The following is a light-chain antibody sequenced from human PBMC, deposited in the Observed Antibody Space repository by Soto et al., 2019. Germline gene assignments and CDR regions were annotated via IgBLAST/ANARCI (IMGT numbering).Light chain of an antibody. V-gene: IGLV2-8*01. CDR1: SSDVGGYNY. CDR2: EVS. J-gene: IGLJ1*01. CDR3: SSYAGSNREV. Sequence: QSVLTQPPSASGSPGQSVTISCTGTSSDVGGYNYVSWYQHHPGKAPKFLIYEVSKRPSGVTDRFSGSKSGNTASLTVSGLQAEDEADYYCSSYAGSNREVFGTGTKVTVL.